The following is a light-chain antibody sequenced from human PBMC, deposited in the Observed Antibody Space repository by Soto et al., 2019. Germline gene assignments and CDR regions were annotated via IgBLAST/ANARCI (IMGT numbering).Light chain of an antibody. V-gene: IGKV3-20*01. J-gene: IGKJ2*01. Sequence: EIVLTQSPDTLSLSPGERATLSCRASQSVYANYLAWYQQKPGQAPRLLIYSGSDRAIGIPDRFRGTGSGTDFTLTSSRLDPEDFAVYYCHQYGRSSTFGQGTKLEIK. CDR1: QSVYANY. CDR3: HQYGRSST. CDR2: SGS.